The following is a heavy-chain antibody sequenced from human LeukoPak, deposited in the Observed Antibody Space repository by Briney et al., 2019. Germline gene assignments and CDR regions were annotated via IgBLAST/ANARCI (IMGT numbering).Heavy chain of an antibody. CDR1: GGSISSGGYY. CDR3: ARGQAHYTDYGDYDWVYYYYMDV. V-gene: IGHV4-30-2*01. D-gene: IGHD4-17*01. J-gene: IGHJ6*03. CDR2: IYHSGST. Sequence: PSQTLSLTCTVSGGSISSGGYYWSWIRQPPGKGLEWIGCIYHSGSTYYNPSLKSRVTISVDRSKNQFSLKLSSVTAADTAVYYCARGQAHYTDYGDYDWVYYYYMDVWGKGTTVTVSS.